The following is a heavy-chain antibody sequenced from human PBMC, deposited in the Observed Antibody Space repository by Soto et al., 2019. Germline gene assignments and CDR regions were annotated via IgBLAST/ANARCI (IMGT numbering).Heavy chain of an antibody. CDR1: GYTFTRSG. CDR3: AREGVAPYYYYGMDV. J-gene: IGHJ6*02. Sequence: GASVKVSCKASGYTFTRSGISWVRQAPGQGLEWMGWISTYNGDTNYAQTFQGRVTMTTDTSTSTVHMEVRSLRSDDTAVYYCAREGVAPYYYYGMDVWGQGTPVTVSS. V-gene: IGHV1-18*01. D-gene: IGHD5-12*01. CDR2: ISTYNGDT.